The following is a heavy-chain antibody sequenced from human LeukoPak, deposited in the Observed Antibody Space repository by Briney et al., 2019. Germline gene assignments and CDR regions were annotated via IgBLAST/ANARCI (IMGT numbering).Heavy chain of an antibody. CDR1: GFTFSSYW. D-gene: IGHD2-2*01. CDR3: ARAPIIVVPARGPTYFDY. Sequence: GGSLRLSCAASGFTFSSYWMSWVRQAPGKGLEWVANIKQDGGEKYYVDPVKGRFTISRDNAKNSLYLQMNSLGAEDTAVYYCARAPIIVVPARGPTYFDYWGPGTLVAVSS. CDR2: IKQDGGEK. V-gene: IGHV3-7*04. J-gene: IGHJ4*02.